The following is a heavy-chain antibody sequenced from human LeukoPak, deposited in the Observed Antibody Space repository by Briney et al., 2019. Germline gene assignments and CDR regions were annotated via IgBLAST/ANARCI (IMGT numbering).Heavy chain of an antibody. Sequence: GGSLRLSCAASGFTFNTYGMNWVRQAPGKGLEWLSYIGPGPSHTYYADSVRGRFVISRDDAKSSLYLQMSSLRAEDTAVYYCARDGGLNTNFDYWGQGTLATVSS. V-gene: IGHV3-21*01. D-gene: IGHD2-15*01. J-gene: IGHJ4*02. CDR1: GFTFNTYG. CDR2: IGPGPSHT. CDR3: ARDGGLNTNFDY.